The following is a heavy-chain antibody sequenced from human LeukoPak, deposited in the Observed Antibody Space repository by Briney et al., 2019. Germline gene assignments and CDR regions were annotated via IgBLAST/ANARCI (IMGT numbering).Heavy chain of an antibody. CDR1: GFTFSSYA. J-gene: IGHJ6*02. CDR3: ARDDRQQLVRYYYYYGMDV. D-gene: IGHD6-13*01. CDR2: ISSSSSTI. V-gene: IGHV3-48*04. Sequence: GGSLRLSCAASGFTFSSYAMNWVRQAPGKGLEWVSYISSSSSTIYYADSVKGRFTISRDNAKNSLYLQMNSLRAEDTAVYYCARDDRQQLVRYYYYYGMDVWGQGTTVTVSS.